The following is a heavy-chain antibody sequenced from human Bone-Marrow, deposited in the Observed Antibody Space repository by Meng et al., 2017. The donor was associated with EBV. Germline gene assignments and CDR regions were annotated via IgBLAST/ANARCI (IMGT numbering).Heavy chain of an antibody. CDR1: GGSISSSTW. CDR3: VGAHYGDSSGYYYAY. D-gene: IGHD3-22*01. CDR2: IYHSGST. V-gene: IGHV4-4*02. Sequence: QGRVRAWVPDLVKPSWTLALPCAVSGGSISSSTWWSWVRQPPGKGLEWIGEIYHSGSTNYNPSLKSRVTISVDKSKNQFSLKLSSVTAADTAVYYCVGAHYGDSSGYYYAYWGQGTLVTVSS. J-gene: IGHJ4*02.